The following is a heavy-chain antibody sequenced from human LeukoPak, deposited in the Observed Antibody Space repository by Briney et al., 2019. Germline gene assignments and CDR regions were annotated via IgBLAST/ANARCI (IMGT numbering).Heavy chain of an antibody. J-gene: IGHJ5*02. Sequence: PSETLSLTCTVSGSSMATYSWSWIRQPPGKGLEWVGYMYTTGSTHYNPSLKSRVTMSLDTSKNQFSLKLSSVTAADTAVYYCARASFDSRGYYPHWFDPWGQGTLVTVSS. D-gene: IGHD3-22*01. CDR1: GSSMATYS. V-gene: IGHV4-4*09. CDR2: MYTTGST. CDR3: ARASFDSRGYYPHWFDP.